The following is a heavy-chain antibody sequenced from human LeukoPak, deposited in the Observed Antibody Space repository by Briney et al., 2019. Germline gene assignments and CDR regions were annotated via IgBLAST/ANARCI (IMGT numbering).Heavy chain of an antibody. D-gene: IGHD6-13*01. CDR3: AKAKYTRIAAAGRDY. Sequence: GGSLRLSCAASGFTFSSYAMSWVRQAPGKGLEWVSAISGSGGSTCYADSVKGRFTISRDNSKNTLYLQMNSLRAEDTAVYYCAKAKYTRIAAAGRDYWGQGTLVTVSS. J-gene: IGHJ4*02. CDR2: ISGSGGST. CDR1: GFTFSSYA. V-gene: IGHV3-23*01.